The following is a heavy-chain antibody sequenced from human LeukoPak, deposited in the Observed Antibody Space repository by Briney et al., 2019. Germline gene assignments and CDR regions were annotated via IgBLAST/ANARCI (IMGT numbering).Heavy chain of an antibody. J-gene: IGHJ4*02. V-gene: IGHV3-15*01. CDR1: GFTFSQDW. Sequence: GGSLRLSCAGSGFTFSQDWMSWVRQVPGKGLEWLGLIKNKIDGGTTDYAVTVKGRFTISRDDSKNTLYLQMNSLKTGDTAVYYCSKYNPYDALDYRGQGTLVTVSS. CDR3: SKYNPYDALDY. D-gene: IGHD1-1*01. CDR2: IKNKIDGGTT.